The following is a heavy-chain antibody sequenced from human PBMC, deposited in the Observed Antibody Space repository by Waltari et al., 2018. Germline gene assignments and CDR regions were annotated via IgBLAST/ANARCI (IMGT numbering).Heavy chain of an antibody. Sequence: EVQLVESGGGLVKPGGSLRLSCAASGFTFSSYSMNWVRQAPGKGLEWVSSISSSSSYIYYADSVKGRFTISRDNAKNSLYLQMNSLRAEDTAVYYCARDIQIDSSGYYPDAFDIWGQGTMVIVSS. CDR2: ISSSSSYI. CDR3: ARDIQIDSSGYYPDAFDI. CDR1: GFTFSSYS. V-gene: IGHV3-21*01. D-gene: IGHD3-22*01. J-gene: IGHJ3*02.